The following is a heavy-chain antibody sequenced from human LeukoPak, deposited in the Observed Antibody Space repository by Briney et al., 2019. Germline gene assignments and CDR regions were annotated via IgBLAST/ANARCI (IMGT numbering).Heavy chain of an antibody. CDR1: GYTFTGYY. J-gene: IGHJ5*02. CDR2: INPNSGGT. D-gene: IGHD5-18*01. V-gene: IGHV1-2*02. Sequence: VASVKVSCKASGYTFTGYYMHWVRQAPGQGLEWMGWINPNSGGTNYAQKFQGRVTMTRDTSISTAYMELSRLRSDDTAVYYCARVISGMYSYGHGWFDPWGQGTLVTVSS. CDR3: ARVISGMYSYGHGWFDP.